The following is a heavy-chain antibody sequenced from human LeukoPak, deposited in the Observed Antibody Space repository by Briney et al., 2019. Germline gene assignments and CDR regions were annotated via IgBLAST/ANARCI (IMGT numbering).Heavy chain of an antibody. Sequence: PGGSLRLSCAASGFTFSSYAMHWVRQAPGKGLEWVAVISYDGSNKYYADSVKGRFTISRDNSKNTLYLQMNSLRAEDTAVYYCARDRGRDDYGDYGFDYWGQGTLVTVSS. J-gene: IGHJ4*02. CDR2: ISYDGSNK. D-gene: IGHD4-17*01. CDR1: GFTFSSYA. CDR3: ARDRGRDDYGDYGFDY. V-gene: IGHV3-30-3*01.